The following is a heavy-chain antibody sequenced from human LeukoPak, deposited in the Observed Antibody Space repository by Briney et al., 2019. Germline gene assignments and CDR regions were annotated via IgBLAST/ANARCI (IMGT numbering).Heavy chain of an antibody. CDR3: AGEGYYYDSSGYAYT. V-gene: IGHV1-69*05. CDR2: IIPIFGTA. Sequence: SVKVSCKASGGTFSSYAISWVRQAPGQGLEWMGRIIPIFGTANYAQKFQGRVTITTDESTSTAYMELSSLRSEDTAVYYCAGEGYYYDSSGYAYTWGQGTMVTVSS. CDR1: GGTFSSYA. D-gene: IGHD3-22*01. J-gene: IGHJ3*01.